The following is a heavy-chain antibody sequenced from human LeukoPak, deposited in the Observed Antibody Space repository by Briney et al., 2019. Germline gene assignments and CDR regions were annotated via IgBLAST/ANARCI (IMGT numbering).Heavy chain of an antibody. J-gene: IGHJ6*02. V-gene: IGHV1-69*01. CDR3: ARLDEYSSSSRYYGMDV. CDR1: GGTSSSYG. Sequence: GASVRVSCKASGGTSSSYGISWVRQAPGQGLGWMGGIIPIFGTANYAQKFQGRVTITADESTSTAYMELSSLRSEDTAVYYCARLDEYSSSSRYYGMDVWGQGTTVTVSS. D-gene: IGHD6-6*01. CDR2: IIPIFGTA.